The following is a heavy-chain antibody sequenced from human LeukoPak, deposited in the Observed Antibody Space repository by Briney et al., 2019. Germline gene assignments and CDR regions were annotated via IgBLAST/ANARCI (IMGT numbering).Heavy chain of an antibody. J-gene: IGHJ3*02. V-gene: IGHV3-7*01. Sequence: GGSLRLSCVASGFSFNNYAMSWVRQAPGKGLEWVANIKKDGSEKKYVDSVKGRFTISRDNAKNSLYLQMNSLRAEDTAVYYCARDRGYSYGAGDIWGQGTMVTVSS. CDR1: GFSFNNYA. CDR2: IKKDGSEK. CDR3: ARDRGYSYGAGDI. D-gene: IGHD5-18*01.